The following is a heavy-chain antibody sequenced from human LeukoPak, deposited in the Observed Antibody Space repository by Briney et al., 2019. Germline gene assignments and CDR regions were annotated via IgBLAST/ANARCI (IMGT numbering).Heavy chain of an antibody. V-gene: IGHV4-39*01. Sequence: SETLSLTCTVSGGSISSSIYYWGWIRQPPGKGLEWIGSIYYSGSTYYNPSLKSRVTISVDTSKNQFSLKLSSVTAADTAVYYCARQGVATNQLDYWGQGTLVTVSS. D-gene: IGHD6-13*01. J-gene: IGHJ4*02. CDR1: GGSISSSIYY. CDR3: ARQGVATNQLDY. CDR2: IYYSGST.